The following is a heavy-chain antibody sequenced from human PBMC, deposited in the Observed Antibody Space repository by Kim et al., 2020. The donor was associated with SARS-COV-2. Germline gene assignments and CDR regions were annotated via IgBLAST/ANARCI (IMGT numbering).Heavy chain of an antibody. V-gene: IGHV3-21*01. Sequence: GGSLRLSCAASGFRFSGYVMDWVRQAPGKGLEWVSSISSSSSYIYYADAVKGRFTISRDNAKNSLYLQMDSLRAEDMAIYFCARIDGSGTYTIDYWGQGT. CDR2: ISSSSSYI. J-gene: IGHJ4*02. CDR3: ARIDGSGTYTIDY. CDR1: GFRFSGYV. D-gene: IGHD3-10*01.